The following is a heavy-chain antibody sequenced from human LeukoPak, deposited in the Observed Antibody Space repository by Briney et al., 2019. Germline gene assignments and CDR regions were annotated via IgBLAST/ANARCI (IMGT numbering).Heavy chain of an antibody. Sequence: ASVKVSCKASGGTFSSYAISWVRQAPGQGLEWMGGIIPIFGTANYAQKFQGRVTITTDGSTSTAYMELSSLRSEDTAVYYCASGVPDVLRFLEPYYFDYWGQGTLVTVSS. CDR3: ASGVPDVLRFLEPYYFDY. D-gene: IGHD3-3*01. J-gene: IGHJ4*02. CDR2: IIPIFGTA. CDR1: GGTFSSYA. V-gene: IGHV1-69*05.